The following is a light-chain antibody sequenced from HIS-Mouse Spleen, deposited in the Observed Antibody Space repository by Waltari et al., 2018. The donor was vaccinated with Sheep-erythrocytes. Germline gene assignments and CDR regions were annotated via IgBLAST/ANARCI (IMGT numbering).Light chain of an antibody. V-gene: IGLV1-44*01. CDR1: SSNIGSNT. Sequence: QSVLTQPPSASGTPGQRVTISCSGRSSNIGSNTVNWYQQPPGTAPKLLIYSNNQRPSGVPDRFSGSKSGTSASLAISGLQSEDEADYYCAAWDSSTAVFGGGTKLTVL. J-gene: IGLJ2*01. CDR2: SNN. CDR3: AAWDSSTAV.